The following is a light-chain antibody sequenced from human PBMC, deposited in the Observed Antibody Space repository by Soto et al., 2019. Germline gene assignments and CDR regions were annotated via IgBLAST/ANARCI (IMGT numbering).Light chain of an antibody. CDR1: QDISNY. Sequence: DIQMTQSPSSLSASVGDRVTITCQASQDISNYLNWYQQKPGKAPKLLIYDASNLETGVPSRFSGSGSGTDFTVTISSLQPEDIATYYCQQYDNLPPSVTFGGGTKVEIK. CDR2: DAS. J-gene: IGKJ4*01. V-gene: IGKV1-33*01. CDR3: QQYDNLPPSVT.